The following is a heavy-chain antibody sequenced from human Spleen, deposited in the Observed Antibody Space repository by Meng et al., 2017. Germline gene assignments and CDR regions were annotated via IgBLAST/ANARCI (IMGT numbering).Heavy chain of an antibody. J-gene: IGHJ4*02. CDR3: ARRGGDYLEVYFDY. D-gene: IGHD4-17*01. CDR2: IHSSGST. CDR1: GGSVSSGDYY. Sequence: QVHLQESDPGLVKPSQTLSLTCMVSGGSVSSGDYYWSWLRQHPGEGLEWIGYIHSSGSTYYNPSLRRPVMVSLDTSKNQFSLRLGSMTAADTSIYSCARRGGDYLEVYFDYWGQGSLVTVSS. V-gene: IGHV4-31*01.